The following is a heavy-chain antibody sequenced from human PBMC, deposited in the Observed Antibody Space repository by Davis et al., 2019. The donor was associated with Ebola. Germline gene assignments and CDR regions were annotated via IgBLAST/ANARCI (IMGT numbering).Heavy chain of an antibody. D-gene: IGHD2-21*01. CDR1: GYTFTSYD. CDR2: MNPNSGNT. V-gene: IGHV1-8*01. CDR3: ARGLRYYYGMDV. J-gene: IGHJ6*04. Sequence: AASVKVSCKASGYTFTSYDINWVRQATGQGLEWMGWMNPNSGNTGYAQKFQGRVTMTRNTSISTAYMELNSLRSKDTAVYYCARGLRYYYGMDVWGKGTTVTVSS.